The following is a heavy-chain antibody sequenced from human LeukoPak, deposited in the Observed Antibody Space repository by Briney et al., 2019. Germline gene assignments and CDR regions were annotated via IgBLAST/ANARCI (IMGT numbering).Heavy chain of an antibody. V-gene: IGHV4-4*07. J-gene: IGHJ5*02. Sequence: PSETLSLTCTVSGGSISSYYWSWIRQPAGKGLEWIGRIYTSGSTNYNPSLKSRVTMSVDTSKNQFSLKLSSVTAADPAVYYCARAYSSSRFNWFDPWGQGTLVTVSS. CDR1: GGSISSYY. CDR3: ARAYSSSRFNWFDP. CDR2: IYTSGST. D-gene: IGHD6-13*01.